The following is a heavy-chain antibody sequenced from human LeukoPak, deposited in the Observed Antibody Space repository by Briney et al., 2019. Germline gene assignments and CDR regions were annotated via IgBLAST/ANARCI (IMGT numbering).Heavy chain of an antibody. V-gene: IGHV1-58*01. CDR1: GFTFTSSV. J-gene: IGHJ4*02. CDR3: AADSLYYFNY. CDR2: IVVGSGNT. Sequence: GASVKVSCKATGFTFTSSVVQWVRQARGQRLEWIGWIVVGSGNTNYAQKFQERVTITRDMSTSTAYMELSGLRAADTAVYYYAADSLYYFNYWGQGTLVTVSS.